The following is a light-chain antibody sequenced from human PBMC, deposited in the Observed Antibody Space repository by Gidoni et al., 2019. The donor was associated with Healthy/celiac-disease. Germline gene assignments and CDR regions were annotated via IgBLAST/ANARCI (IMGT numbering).Light chain of an antibody. J-gene: IGKJ4*01. CDR3: QQYNNWPRT. V-gene: IGKV3-15*01. CDR1: QSVSSN. Sequence: IVMTQSPATLSVSPGVGATLSCRASQSVSSNLAWYQQKPGQAPRLLIYGASTRAAGIPARFSGSGSGTEFTLTISSLQSEDFAVYCCQQYNNWPRTFGGGTKVEIK. CDR2: GAS.